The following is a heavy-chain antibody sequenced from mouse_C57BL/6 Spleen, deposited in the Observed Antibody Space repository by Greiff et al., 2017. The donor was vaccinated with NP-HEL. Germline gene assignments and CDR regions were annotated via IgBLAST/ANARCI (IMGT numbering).Heavy chain of an antibody. CDR1: GYTFTSYW. Sequence: QVQLQQSGAELVKPGASVKLSCKASGYTFTSYWMHWVKQRPGQGLEWIGMIHPNSGSTNYNEKFKSKATLTVDKSSSTAYMQLSSLTSEDSAVYYCARTLTVYAMDYWGQGTSVTVSS. D-gene: IGHD4-1*01. CDR3: ARTLTVYAMDY. J-gene: IGHJ4*01. CDR2: IHPNSGST. V-gene: IGHV1-64*01.